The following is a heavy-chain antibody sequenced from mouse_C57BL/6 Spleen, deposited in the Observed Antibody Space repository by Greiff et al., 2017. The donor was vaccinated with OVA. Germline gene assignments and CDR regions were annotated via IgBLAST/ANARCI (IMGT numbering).Heavy chain of an antibody. D-gene: IGHD2-5*01. CDR1: GFTFSSYA. J-gene: IGHJ4*01. CDR3: AREDYYSNYGAMDY. Sequence: EVQGVESGGGLVKPGGSLKLSCAASGFTFSSYAMSWVRQTPEKRLEWVATISDGGSYTYYPDNVKGRFTISRDNAKNNLYLQMSHLKSEDTAMYYCAREDYYSNYGAMDYWGQGTSVTVSS. V-gene: IGHV5-4*01. CDR2: ISDGGSYT.